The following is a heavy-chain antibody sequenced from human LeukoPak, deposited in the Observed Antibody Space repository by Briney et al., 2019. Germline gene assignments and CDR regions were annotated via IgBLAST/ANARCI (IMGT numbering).Heavy chain of an antibody. CDR1: GFTFDDYA. D-gene: IGHD5-24*01. CDR2: ISWNSGSI. V-gene: IGHV3-9*01. Sequence: GRSLRLSCAASGFTFDDYAMHWVRQAPGKGLEWVSGISWNSGSIGYADSVKGRFTISRDNAKNSLYLQMNSLRAEDTALYYCAKDLQSDGYNFDYWGQGTLVTVPS. J-gene: IGHJ4*02. CDR3: AKDLQSDGYNFDY.